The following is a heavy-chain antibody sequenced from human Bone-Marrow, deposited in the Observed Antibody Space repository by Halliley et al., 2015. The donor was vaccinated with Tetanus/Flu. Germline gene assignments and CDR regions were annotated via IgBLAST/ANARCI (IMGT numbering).Heavy chain of an antibody. CDR3: ARGPYFYDSRAYYPGPSYFDY. CDR2: YYGGSP. J-gene: IGHJ4*02. D-gene: IGHD3-22*01. Sequence: YYGGSPNYTPTPKSRVNISVDTAKNQISLKLSPVTAADTAVYHCARGPYFYDSRAYYPGPSYFDYWGQGTLVTVSS. V-gene: IGHV4-59*12.